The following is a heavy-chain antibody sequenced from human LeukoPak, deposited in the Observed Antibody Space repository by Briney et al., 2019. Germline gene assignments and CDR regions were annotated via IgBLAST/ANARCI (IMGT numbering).Heavy chain of an antibody. CDR3: AKLRGRDYYYYGMDV. J-gene: IGHJ6*02. Sequence: GESLKISCKGSGYSFTSYWIGWVRQMPGKGLEWMGIIYPGDSDTRYSPSFQGQVTISADKSISTAYLQWSSLKASDTAMYYCAKLRGRDYYYYGMDVWGQGTTVTVSS. D-gene: IGHD3-3*01. CDR1: GYSFTSYW. V-gene: IGHV5-51*01. CDR2: IYPGDSDT.